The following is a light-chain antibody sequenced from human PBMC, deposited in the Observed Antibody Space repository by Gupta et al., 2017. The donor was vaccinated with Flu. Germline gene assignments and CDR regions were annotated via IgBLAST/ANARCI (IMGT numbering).Light chain of an antibody. V-gene: IGKV3-15*01. J-gene: IGKJ4*01. CDR1: PSVSSN. CDR3: QQYNNWPLT. Sequence: EIVLTQSPATLSVSPGERATLTCRASPSVSSNLAWYQQKPGQAPRLLIYGASTRATGIPARFSGSGSGTEFTLTISSPQSEDFAVYYCQQYNNWPLTFGGGTKVEIK. CDR2: GAS.